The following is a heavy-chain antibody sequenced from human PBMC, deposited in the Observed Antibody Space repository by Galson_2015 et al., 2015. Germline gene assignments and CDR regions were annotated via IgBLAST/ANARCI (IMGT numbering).Heavy chain of an antibody. CDR1: GFTVSTNY. CDR2: IYSSGST. V-gene: IGHV3-53*01. J-gene: IGHJ4*02. CDR3: ATVTKPLRYFDS. D-gene: IGHD3-9*01. Sequence: SLRLSCAASGFTVSTNYMTWVRQAPGKGLEWLSIIYSSGSTYYADSVKGRFAISRDNSKNTLDLQMNSLRAEDTAVYYCATVTKPLRYFDSWGQETLVTVSS.